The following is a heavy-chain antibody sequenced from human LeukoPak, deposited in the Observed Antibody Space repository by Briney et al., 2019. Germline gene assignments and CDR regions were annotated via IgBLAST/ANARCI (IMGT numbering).Heavy chain of an antibody. J-gene: IGHJ4*02. CDR1: GFTLSNYG. Sequence: SGRSLRLSCAASGFTLSNYGIHWVRQAPDNGLEWVAVISYDGSNKYYADSVKGRCTISRDKSKNTVYLQMNSLRAEDTAVYYCAKEAGYSYGFDYWGQGTLVTVSS. CDR2: ISYDGSNK. CDR3: AKEAGYSYGFDY. D-gene: IGHD5-18*01. V-gene: IGHV3-30*18.